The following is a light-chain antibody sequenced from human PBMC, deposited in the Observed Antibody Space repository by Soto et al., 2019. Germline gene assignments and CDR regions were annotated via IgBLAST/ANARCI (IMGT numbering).Light chain of an antibody. CDR3: QSYDSSLSGGV. CDR1: SSNIGAGYD. V-gene: IGLV1-40*01. CDR2: GNS. J-gene: IGLJ3*02. Sequence: QAVVTQPPSVSGAPGQRVTISCTGSSSNIGAGYDVHWYQQLPGTAPKLLIYGNSNRPSGVPDRFSGSKSGTSASLAIPGLQAEDEADYYCQSYDSSLSGGVFGGGTKLTVL.